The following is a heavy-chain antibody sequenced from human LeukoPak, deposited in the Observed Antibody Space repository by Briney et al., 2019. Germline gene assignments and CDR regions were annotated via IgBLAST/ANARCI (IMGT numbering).Heavy chain of an antibody. D-gene: IGHD6-19*01. CDR3: AKVRPQWLVTYGMDV. J-gene: IGHJ6*02. V-gene: IGHV3-23*01. Sequence: GGSLRLSCAASGFTFNNYAMNWVRQGPGEGLEWVSAISGTGGSAYYADSVKGRFTISRDNSKNTLYLQMNSLRAEDTAVYYCAKVRPQWLVTYGMDVWGQGTTVTVSS. CDR1: GFTFNNYA. CDR2: ISGTGGSA.